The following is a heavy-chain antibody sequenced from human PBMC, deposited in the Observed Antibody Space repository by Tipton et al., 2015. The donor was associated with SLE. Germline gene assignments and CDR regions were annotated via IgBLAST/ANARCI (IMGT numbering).Heavy chain of an antibody. D-gene: IGHD6-6*01. CDR3: AREARLSSSNAFDI. CDR2: INHSGST. J-gene: IGHJ3*02. V-gene: IGHV4-34*01. Sequence: TLSLTCAVYGGSFSGYYWSWIRQPPGKGLEWIGEINHSGSTNYNPSLKSRVTISVDTSMNQFSLNLSSVTAADTAVYYCAREARLSSSNAFDIWGQGTMVTVSS. CDR1: GGSFSGYY.